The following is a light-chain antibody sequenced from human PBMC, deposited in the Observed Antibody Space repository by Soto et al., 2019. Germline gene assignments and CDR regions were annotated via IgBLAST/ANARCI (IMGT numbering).Light chain of an antibody. CDR1: ISDVGNYNL. CDR2: ATT. Sequence: QSVLTQPASVSGSPGQSITISCTGTISDVGNYNLVSWYQHHPGKAPQLIIYATTKRPSGVSNRYSGSKSGNTASLTISGLQAEDEANYYCCSYAGSVTFTFGGGTKVTVL. CDR3: CSYAGSVTFT. V-gene: IGLV2-23*02. J-gene: IGLJ2*01.